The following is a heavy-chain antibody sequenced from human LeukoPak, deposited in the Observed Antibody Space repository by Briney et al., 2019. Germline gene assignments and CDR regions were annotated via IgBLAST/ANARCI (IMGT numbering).Heavy chain of an antibody. J-gene: IGHJ5*02. CDR3: ARYSNAVAGARWFDH. CDR2: IYYSGST. Sequence: SSETLSLTCTVSGGSLSTYYWSWIRQPPGKELVWIGYIYYSGSTNYNPSLKSRVTISLDTSKNQYSLKLSSVTAADTAVYFCARYSNAVAGARWFDHWGQGTLVTVSS. V-gene: IGHV4-59*01. CDR1: GGSLSTYY. D-gene: IGHD2-21*01.